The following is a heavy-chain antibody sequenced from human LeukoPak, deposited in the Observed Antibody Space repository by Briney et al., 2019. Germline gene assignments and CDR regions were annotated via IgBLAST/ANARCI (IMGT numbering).Heavy chain of an antibody. J-gene: IGHJ5*02. CDR3: ARVGGTMVRGVPYNWFDP. CDR2: ISAYNGNT. CDR1: GYTFTTYS. D-gene: IGHD3-10*01. V-gene: IGHV1-18*01. Sequence: ASVKVSCKASGYTFTTYSMNWVRQAPGQGLEWMGWISAYNGNTNYAQKLQGRVTMTTDTSTSTAYMELRSLRSDDTAVYYCARVGGTMVRGVPYNWFDPWGQGTLVTVSS.